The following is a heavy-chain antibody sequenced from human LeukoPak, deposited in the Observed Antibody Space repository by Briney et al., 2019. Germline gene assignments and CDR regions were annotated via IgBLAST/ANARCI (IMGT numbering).Heavy chain of an antibody. D-gene: IGHD3-3*01. Sequence: SETLSLTCTVSGGSISSGGYYWSWIRQHPGKGLEWIGYIYYSGSTYYNPSLKCRVTISVDTSKNQFSLKLSSVTAADTAVYYCARERRDFWSGFTHSWFDPWGQGTLVTVSS. CDR3: ARERRDFWSGFTHSWFDP. J-gene: IGHJ5*02. CDR1: GGSISSGGYY. V-gene: IGHV4-31*03. CDR2: IYYSGST.